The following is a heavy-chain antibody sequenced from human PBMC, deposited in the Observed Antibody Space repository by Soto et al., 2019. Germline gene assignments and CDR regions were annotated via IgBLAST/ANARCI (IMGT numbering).Heavy chain of an antibody. V-gene: IGHV3-48*01. D-gene: IGHD3-10*01. CDR1: GFTFSSYN. CDR2: IISSSNTI. CDR3: ARSGYYYGMDV. Sequence: EVQLVESGGGLVQPGGSLRLSCVASGFTFSSYNMNWVRQAPGKGLEWVSYIISSSNTIYYADSVKGRFTISRDNAKNSLYLQMNSLRAEDTAVYYCARSGYYYGMDVWGQGTTVTVSS. J-gene: IGHJ6*02.